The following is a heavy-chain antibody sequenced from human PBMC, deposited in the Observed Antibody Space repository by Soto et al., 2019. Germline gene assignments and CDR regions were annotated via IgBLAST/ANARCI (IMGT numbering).Heavy chain of an antibody. CDR2: IYYSGST. CDR3: ARGRNYYGSGSYQPRAYYFDY. Sequence: SETLSLTCTVSGGSISSSSYYWGWIRQPPGKRLEWIGSIYYSGSTYYNPSLKSRVTISVDTSKNQFSLKLSSVTAADTAVYYCARGRNYYGSGSYQPRAYYFDYWGQGTLVTVSS. V-gene: IGHV4-39*07. CDR1: GGSISSSSYY. J-gene: IGHJ4*02. D-gene: IGHD3-10*01.